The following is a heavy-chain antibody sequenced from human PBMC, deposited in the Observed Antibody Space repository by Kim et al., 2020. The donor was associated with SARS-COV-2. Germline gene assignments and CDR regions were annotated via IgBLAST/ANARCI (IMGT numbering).Heavy chain of an antibody. J-gene: IGHJ4*02. D-gene: IGHD2-2*01. CDR3: ARSTRPCSGTGCYGGPLGY. V-gene: IGHV3-30*01. Sequence: GRFTISRDSSKNTLYLQMNSLSADDTAVYYCARSTRPCSGTGCYGGPLGYWGQGTLVTVSS.